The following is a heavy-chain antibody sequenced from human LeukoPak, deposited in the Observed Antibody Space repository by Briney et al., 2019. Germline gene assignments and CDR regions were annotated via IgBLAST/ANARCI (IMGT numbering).Heavy chain of an antibody. J-gene: IGHJ3*02. CDR3: ARYYDFWSGYTPYDAFDI. CDR2: IYYSGST. D-gene: IGHD3-3*01. CDR1: GGSISSYY. V-gene: IGHV4-59*08. Sequence: SETLSLTCTVSGGSISSYYWSWIRQPPGKGLEWIGYIYYSGSTNYNPSLKSRVTISVDTSKNQFSLKPSSVTAADTAVYYCARYYDFWSGYTPYDAFDIWGQGTMVTVSS.